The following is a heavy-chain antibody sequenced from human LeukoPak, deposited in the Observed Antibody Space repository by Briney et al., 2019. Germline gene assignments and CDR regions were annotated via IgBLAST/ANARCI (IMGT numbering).Heavy chain of an antibody. CDR3: ARLIPRGNWFDP. D-gene: IGHD3-16*01. J-gene: IGHJ5*02. CDR1: GGSISTSSYY. Sequence: SETLSLTCTVSGGSISTSSYYWGWIRQPPGKGLEWIGYIYYSGSTYYNPSLKSRVTISPDTSKNQFSLKLNSVTAADTAVYYCARLIPRGNWFDPWGQGTLVTVSS. V-gene: IGHV4-39*01. CDR2: IYYSGST.